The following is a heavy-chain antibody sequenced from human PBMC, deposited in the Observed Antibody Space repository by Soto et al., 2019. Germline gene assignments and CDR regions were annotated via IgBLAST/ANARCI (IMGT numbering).Heavy chain of an antibody. Sequence: QVQLVQSGAEVKKPGSSVKVSCKASGGTFSNYTINWVRQAPGQGLEWMGRIIPILDIAKSAQRFQGRFTITADKSTTTSYMELSSLKSEDTAMYYCARAVAAAGVYDWYFDLWGRGTLVTVSS. J-gene: IGHJ2*01. CDR2: IIPILDIA. CDR1: GGTFSNYT. V-gene: IGHV1-69*02. D-gene: IGHD6-13*01. CDR3: ARAVAAAGVYDWYFDL.